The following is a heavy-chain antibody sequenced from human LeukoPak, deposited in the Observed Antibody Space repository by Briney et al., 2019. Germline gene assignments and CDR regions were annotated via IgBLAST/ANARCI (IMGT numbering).Heavy chain of an antibody. Sequence: ASVKVSCKASGGTFSSYAISWVRQAPGQGLEWMGGIIPIFGTANYAQKFQGRVTITADESTSTAYMELSSLRSEDTAVYYCARDRNSGWPFDYWGQGTLDTVSS. CDR1: GGTFSSYA. J-gene: IGHJ4*02. V-gene: IGHV1-69*13. D-gene: IGHD6-19*01. CDR3: ARDRNSGWPFDY. CDR2: IIPIFGTA.